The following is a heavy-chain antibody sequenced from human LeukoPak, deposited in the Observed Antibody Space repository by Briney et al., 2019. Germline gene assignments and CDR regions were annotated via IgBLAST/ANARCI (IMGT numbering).Heavy chain of an antibody. CDR2: IYPGDFDT. CDR1: GYIFTNYW. J-gene: IGHJ4*02. D-gene: IGHD2-2*01. CDR3: ARRSGYVDY. Sequence: GESLKISCKGSGYIFTNYWIGWVRQMPGKGLEWMGIIYPGDFDTRYSPSFQGQVTISADNSISTAYLQWNSLKASDTAIYYCARRSGYVDYWGQGTLVTVSS. V-gene: IGHV5-51*01.